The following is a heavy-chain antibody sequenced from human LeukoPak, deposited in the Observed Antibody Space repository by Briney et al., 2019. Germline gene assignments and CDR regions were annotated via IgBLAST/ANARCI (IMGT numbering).Heavy chain of an antibody. CDR3: AREFWAQIRSAAVTNWFDP. D-gene: IGHD6-13*01. J-gene: IGHJ5*02. CDR1: GFTFSSYG. Sequence: GGSLRLSCAASGFTFSSYGMHWVRQAPGKGLEWVAFIRYDGSNKYYADSVKGRFTISRDNSKNTLYLQMNSLRAEDTAVYYCAREFWAQIRSAAVTNWFDPWGQGTLVTVSS. V-gene: IGHV3-30*02. CDR2: IRYDGSNK.